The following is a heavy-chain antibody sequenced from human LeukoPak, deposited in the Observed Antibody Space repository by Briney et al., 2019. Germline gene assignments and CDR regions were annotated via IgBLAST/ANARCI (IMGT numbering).Heavy chain of an antibody. CDR2: IYSGATT. V-gene: IGHV3-53*04. Sequence: GGSLRLSCAASGFTVSSNYMSWVRQAPGKGLEWVSVIYSGATTYYADSLTARFTISTHNSKNTLYLQMNSLRADDTAVYYCARVPKSVYSSGLPHLDVWGQGTTVTVSS. D-gene: IGHD6-19*01. CDR3: ARVPKSVYSSGLPHLDV. J-gene: IGHJ6*02. CDR1: GFTVSSNY.